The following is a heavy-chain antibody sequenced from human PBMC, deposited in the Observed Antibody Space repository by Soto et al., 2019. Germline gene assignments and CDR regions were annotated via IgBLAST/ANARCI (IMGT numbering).Heavy chain of an antibody. D-gene: IGHD3-16*01. V-gene: IGHV3-53*02. Sequence: EVQLVETGGGLIQPGGSLRLSCAASGFTVSSNYMSWVRQAPGKGLEWVSVIYSGGSTYYADSVKGRFTISRDNSKNTVYLQMNSLRAGDTGVYYWAREGRGEYYGMDVWGQGTTVTVSS. CDR2: IYSGGST. J-gene: IGHJ6*02. CDR1: GFTVSSNY. CDR3: AREGRGEYYGMDV.